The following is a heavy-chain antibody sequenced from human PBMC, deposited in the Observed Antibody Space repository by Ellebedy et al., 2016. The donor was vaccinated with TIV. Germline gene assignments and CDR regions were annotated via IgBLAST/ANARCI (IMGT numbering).Heavy chain of an antibody. Sequence: AASVKVSCKAYDNSFTRFGFTWVRQAPGQGLEWMAWISGYNGNTHYAQQFQDRVTTITDTATSTAYMELRSLRSDDTAVYYCAKERGTVLIPEAFDVWGQGTVVIVSS. CDR3: AKERGTVLIPEAFDV. CDR1: DNSFTRFG. D-gene: IGHD4-23*01. V-gene: IGHV1-18*04. J-gene: IGHJ3*01. CDR2: ISGYNGNT.